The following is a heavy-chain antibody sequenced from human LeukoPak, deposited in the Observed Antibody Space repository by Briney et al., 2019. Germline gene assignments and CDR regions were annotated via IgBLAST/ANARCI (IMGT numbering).Heavy chain of an antibody. V-gene: IGHV3-30*18. Sequence: QPGRSLRLSCAASGFTFSSYGMHWVRQAPGKGLEWVAVISYNATNKYSAASVKRRFTISRDNSKNTLYLQMNSLRAEDTAVYYCAKVPDTAMVLGPYFDYWGQGTLVTVST. CDR2: ISYNATNK. CDR3: AKVPDTAMVLGPYFDY. D-gene: IGHD5-18*01. J-gene: IGHJ4*02. CDR1: GFTFSSYG.